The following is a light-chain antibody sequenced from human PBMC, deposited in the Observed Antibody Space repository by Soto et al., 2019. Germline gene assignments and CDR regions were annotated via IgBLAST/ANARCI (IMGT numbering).Light chain of an antibody. Sequence: EIVLTQSPGTLYLSPGERTTLSCRASQSISSSYLAWYQQKPGQAPRLLVYGASSRATVIPDRFSGSGSGTDFALTISRLEPEDFARYYCHQYRSTFWTLGEGTNVEIK. CDR3: HQYRSTFWT. CDR1: QSISSSY. CDR2: GAS. V-gene: IGKV3-20*01. J-gene: IGKJ1*01.